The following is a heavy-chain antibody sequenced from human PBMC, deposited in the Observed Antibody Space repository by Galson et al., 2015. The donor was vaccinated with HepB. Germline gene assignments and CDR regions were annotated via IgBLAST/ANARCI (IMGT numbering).Heavy chain of an antibody. CDR1: GFTFSGYW. J-gene: IGHJ6*02. V-gene: IGHV3-7*01. CDR3: VREYASATFYPLDCHGMGL. D-gene: IGHD2-21*02. CDR2: IKQDGSEK. Sequence: SLRLSCAASGFTFSGYWMRWVRQAPGKGLEWVASIKQDGSEKYYVDSVKGRSTISRDNAKNSLYLQMNSLSAEDTAVYYCVREYASATFYPLDCHGMGLWGQGTTVTVSS.